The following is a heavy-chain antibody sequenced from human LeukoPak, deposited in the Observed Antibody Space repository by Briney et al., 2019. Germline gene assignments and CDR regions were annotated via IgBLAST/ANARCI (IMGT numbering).Heavy chain of an antibody. J-gene: IGHJ5*02. CDR3: ARDPDA. CDR1: GFTVSDYY. CDR2: IYSGGDT. Sequence: GGSLRLSCAASGFTVSDYYMGWGRKAPGEGVEWVLGIYSGGDTYHADSVKGRFTLSRDNSKTTLYLQMNSLRAEDTAVYYCARDPDAWGQGTLVTVSS. V-gene: IGHV3-66*01.